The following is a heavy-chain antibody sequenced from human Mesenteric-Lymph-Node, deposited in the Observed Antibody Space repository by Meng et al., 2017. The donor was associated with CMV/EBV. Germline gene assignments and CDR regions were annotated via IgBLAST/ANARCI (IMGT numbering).Heavy chain of an antibody. Sequence: SSGDFYWDWIRQRPGKGLDWIGSMHFSGSTYYKPSLKGRITISVDTSKNHFSLQLTSVTAADTAVYFCARRRGGGSYGGYWFDPWGQGTLVTVSS. V-gene: IGHV4-39*02. CDR2: MHFSGST. CDR3: ARRRGGGSYGGYWFDP. D-gene: IGHD1-26*01. CDR1: SSGDFY. J-gene: IGHJ5*02.